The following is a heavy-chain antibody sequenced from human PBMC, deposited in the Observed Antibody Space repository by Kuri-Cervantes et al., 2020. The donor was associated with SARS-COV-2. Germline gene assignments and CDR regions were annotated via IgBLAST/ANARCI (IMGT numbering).Heavy chain of an antibody. D-gene: IGHD1-7*01. Sequence: GGSLRLSCAASGFSLSRYTMNWVRQAPGKGLEWVAFIRYDGSNKYYADSVKGRFTISRDNSKNTLYLQMNSLRAEDTAVYYCATTMHELWEYYMDVWGKGTTVTVSS. CDR1: GFSLSRYT. CDR3: ATTMHELWEYYMDV. CDR2: IRYDGSNK. J-gene: IGHJ6*03. V-gene: IGHV3-30*02.